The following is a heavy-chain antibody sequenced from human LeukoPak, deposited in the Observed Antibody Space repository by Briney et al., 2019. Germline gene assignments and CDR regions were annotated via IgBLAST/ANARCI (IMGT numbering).Heavy chain of an antibody. J-gene: IGHJ6*02. CDR1: GYTFTGSY. D-gene: IGHD4-17*01. CDR2: INPNDGGT. CDR3: ARASKATSVTHP. Sequence: ASVKLSCKASGYTFTGSYMHWVRQAPGQGLEWMGWINPNDGGTNYAQKFKGRVTMTRDTSISTAYMELSGLRSDDTAVYYCARASKATSVTHPWGQGTTVTVFS. V-gene: IGHV1-2*02.